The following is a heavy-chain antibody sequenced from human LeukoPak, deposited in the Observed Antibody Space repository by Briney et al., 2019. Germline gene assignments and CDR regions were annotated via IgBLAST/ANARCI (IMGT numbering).Heavy chain of an antibody. D-gene: IGHD3-10*01. CDR1: GSTFSTYS. CDR3: TRDQNFYGSGRGFDP. CDR2: ITSSNSYI. J-gene: IGHJ5*02. Sequence: GGSLRLSCAASGSTFSTYSMNWVRQAPGKGLEWVSSITSSNSYIHYADSVKGRFTISRDNAKNSLYLQMNSLRAEDTAIYYCTRDQNFYGSGRGFDPWGQGTLVTVSS. V-gene: IGHV3-21*01.